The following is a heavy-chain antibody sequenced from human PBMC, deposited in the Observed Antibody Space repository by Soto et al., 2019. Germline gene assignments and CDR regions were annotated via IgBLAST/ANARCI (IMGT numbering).Heavy chain of an antibody. Sequence: ASVEVSCRASGYTFTSYAMHWVRQAPGQRLEWMGWINAGNGNTEYSQKFQGRVTITRDTSASTAYMELSSLRSEDTAVYYCARAPDDCSSTSCRYYYYYGMDVWGQGTAVTVSS. D-gene: IGHD2-2*01. CDR2: INAGNGNT. J-gene: IGHJ6*02. CDR3: ARAPDDCSSTSCRYYYYYGMDV. CDR1: GYTFTSYA. V-gene: IGHV1-3*01.